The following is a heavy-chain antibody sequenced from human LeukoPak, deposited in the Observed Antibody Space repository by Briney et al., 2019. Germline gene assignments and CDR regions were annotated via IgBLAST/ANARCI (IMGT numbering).Heavy chain of an antibody. CDR1: GFTFSTYA. CDR3: ARGTSGGYFDY. V-gene: IGHV3-23*01. J-gene: IGHJ4*02. Sequence: SGGSLRLSCAASGFTFSTYAMSWVRQAPGKGLDWVSTISGSGGNTYYADSVKGRFTISRDNAKNTLYLQMNSLRAEDTAVYYCARGTSGGYFDYWGQGTLVTVSS. CDR2: ISGSGGNT. D-gene: IGHD1-26*01.